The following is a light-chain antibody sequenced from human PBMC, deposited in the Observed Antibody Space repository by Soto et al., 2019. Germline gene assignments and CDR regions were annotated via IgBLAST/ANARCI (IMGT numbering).Light chain of an antibody. Sequence: EIVLTQSPATLSLSPGERATLSCRASQSVSSYLAWYQQKPGQAPRLLIYVASKRATGIPARFSGSGSGTDFTLTISSLEPEDFAVYYCQQRSNWPPTWTFGQGTKVEIK. J-gene: IGKJ1*01. CDR1: QSVSSY. CDR3: QQRSNWPPTWT. V-gene: IGKV3-11*01. CDR2: VAS.